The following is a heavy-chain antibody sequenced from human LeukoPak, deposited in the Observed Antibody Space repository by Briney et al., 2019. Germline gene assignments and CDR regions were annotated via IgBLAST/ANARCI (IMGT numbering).Heavy chain of an antibody. V-gene: IGHV4-59*08. J-gene: IGHJ4*02. D-gene: IGHD5-18*01. CDR1: GGSISRHY. CDR3: ASMDTAMATFDY. Sequence: PSETLSLTCTVSGGSISRHYWSWIRQPPGKGLEWIGYISNRGTPTYNPSLKSRVTISVDTSKNQFSLKLSSVTAADTAVYYCASMDTAMATFDYWGQGTLVTVSS. CDR2: ISNRGTP.